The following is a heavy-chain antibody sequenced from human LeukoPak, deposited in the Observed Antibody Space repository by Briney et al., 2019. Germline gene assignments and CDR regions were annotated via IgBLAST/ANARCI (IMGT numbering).Heavy chain of an antibody. CDR2: IYHSGST. CDR3: ARDPPVPVGGVIVMRNAFDI. Sequence: SETLSLTRTVSGYSISSGYYWGWIRQPPGKGLEWIGSIYHSGSTYYNPSLKSRVTISVDTSKNQFSLKLSSVTAADTAVYYCARDPPVPVGGVIVMRNAFDIWGQGTMVTVSS. CDR1: GYSISSGYY. J-gene: IGHJ3*02. D-gene: IGHD3-16*02. V-gene: IGHV4-38-2*02.